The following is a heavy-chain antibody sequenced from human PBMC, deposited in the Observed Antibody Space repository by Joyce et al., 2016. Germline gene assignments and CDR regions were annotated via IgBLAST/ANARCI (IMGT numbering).Heavy chain of an antibody. CDR1: GYTFTNFS. J-gene: IGHJ4*02. V-gene: IGHV1-8*01. Sequence: QVQLVQSGAEVKKPGASVKVSCKASGYTFTNFSINWVRQAPGQGLAVLGGMAPNSGNTGYAQNVQGRFTMTRDTSVSTAYMELRSLRSEDTAVYFCARNKYGTGDFDFWGQGTPVTVSS. D-gene: IGHD7-27*01. CDR2: MAPNSGNT. CDR3: ARNKYGTGDFDF.